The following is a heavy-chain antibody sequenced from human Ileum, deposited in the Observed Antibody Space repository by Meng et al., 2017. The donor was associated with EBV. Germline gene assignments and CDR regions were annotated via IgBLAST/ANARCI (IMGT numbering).Heavy chain of an antibody. CDR3: ARDGYSSGSD. CDR2: IYNSGST. V-gene: IGHV4-61*08. Sequence: QMPLQGSGPGLVNPSETRSLTGSVSGGSVSIGGNDWSWIPQPPGKGLEWIGYIYNSGSTNYNPSLKSRVTISVDTSKNQFSLKLSSVTAADTAVYYCARDGYSSGSDWGQGTLVTVSS. D-gene: IGHD6-19*01. J-gene: IGHJ4*02. CDR1: GGSVSIGGND.